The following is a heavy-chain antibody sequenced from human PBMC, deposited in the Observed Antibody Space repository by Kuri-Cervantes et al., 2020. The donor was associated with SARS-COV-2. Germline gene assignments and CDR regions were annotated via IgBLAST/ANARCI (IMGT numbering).Heavy chain of an antibody. CDR1: GFTFSRYA. CDR2: ISYDGSNK. J-gene: IGHJ3*02. V-gene: IGHV3-30-3*01. D-gene: IGHD3-10*01. CDR3: ARVGSTMVRGVIMRGADAFDI. Sequence: GGSLRLSCAASGFTFSRYAMHWVRQAPGKGLEWVAVISYDGSNKDYTASGKGRFTISRDNSQNTLYLQMKSLRTEDTALYYCARVGSTMVRGVIMRGADAFDIWGQGTMVTVSS.